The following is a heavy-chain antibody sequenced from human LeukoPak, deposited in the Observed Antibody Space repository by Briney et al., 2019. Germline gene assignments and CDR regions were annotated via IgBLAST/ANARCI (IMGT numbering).Heavy chain of an antibody. Sequence: ASVKVSCKASGGTFSSYTISWVRQAPGQGLEWMGRIIPILGIANSAQKFQGRVTITADKSTSTAYMELSSLRSEDTAVYYCARENEPMQHFDYWGQGTLVTVSS. CDR1: GGTFSSYT. J-gene: IGHJ4*02. D-gene: IGHD1-1*01. CDR3: ARENEPMQHFDY. CDR2: IIPILGIA. V-gene: IGHV1-69*04.